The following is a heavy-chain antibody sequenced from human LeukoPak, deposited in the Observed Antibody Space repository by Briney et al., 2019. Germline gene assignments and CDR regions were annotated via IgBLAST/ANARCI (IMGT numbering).Heavy chain of an antibody. Sequence: ASVKVSCKASGYTFTGYYMHWVRQAPGQGLEWMGWINPNSGGTIYAQKFQGRVTMTRDTSISTAYMELSRLRSDDTAVYYCARCPASDYYDSSGYTYYFDYWGQGTLVSVSS. J-gene: IGHJ4*02. CDR1: GYTFTGYY. D-gene: IGHD3-22*01. V-gene: IGHV1-2*02. CDR2: INPNSGGT. CDR3: ARCPASDYYDSSGYTYYFDY.